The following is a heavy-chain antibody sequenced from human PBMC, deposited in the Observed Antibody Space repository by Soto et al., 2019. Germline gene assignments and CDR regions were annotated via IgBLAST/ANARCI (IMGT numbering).Heavy chain of an antibody. Sequence: EVQLVESGGGLVQPGGSLRLSCTASGFTVSSNYMSWVRQAPGKGLEWVSVIYSGGSTYYADSVKGRFTISRDNSKNTLYLQMNSLRAEDTAVYYCARDIYGSGGPPYWGQGTLVTVSS. D-gene: IGHD3-10*01. V-gene: IGHV3-66*01. CDR1: GFTVSSNY. CDR2: IYSGGST. CDR3: ARDIYGSGGPPY. J-gene: IGHJ4*02.